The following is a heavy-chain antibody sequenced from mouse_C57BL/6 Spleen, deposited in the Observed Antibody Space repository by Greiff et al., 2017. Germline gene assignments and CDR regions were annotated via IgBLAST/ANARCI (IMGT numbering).Heavy chain of an antibody. Sequence: QVQLKQSGPELVKPGASVKISCKASGYAFSSSWMNWVKQRPGKGLEWIGRIYPGDGDTNYNGKFKGKATLTADKSSSTAYMQLSSLTSEDSAVYFCAAARGGWFAYWGQGTLVTVSA. CDR2: IYPGDGDT. V-gene: IGHV1-82*01. D-gene: IGHD6-1*01. J-gene: IGHJ3*01. CDR1: GYAFSSSW. CDR3: AAARGGWFAY.